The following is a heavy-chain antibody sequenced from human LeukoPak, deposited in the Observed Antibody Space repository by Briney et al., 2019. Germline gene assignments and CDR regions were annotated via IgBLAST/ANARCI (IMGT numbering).Heavy chain of an antibody. Sequence: ASVKVSCKASGYTFTSYGISWVRQAPGQGLEWMGWISAYNGNTNYAQKLQGRVTMTTDRSTSTAYMELSSLRSDDTAVYYCARARVGAKFDFDYWGQGTLVTVSS. D-gene: IGHD1-26*01. V-gene: IGHV1-18*01. CDR3: ARARVGAKFDFDY. J-gene: IGHJ4*02. CDR1: GYTFTSYG. CDR2: ISAYNGNT.